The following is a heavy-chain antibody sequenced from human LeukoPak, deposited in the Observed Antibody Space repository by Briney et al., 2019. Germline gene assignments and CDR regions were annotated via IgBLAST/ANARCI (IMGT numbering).Heavy chain of an antibody. CDR2: LSYDGSNK. Sequence: GRSLRLSCAASGFTFSSYAMHWVRQAPGKGLEWVAVLSYDGSNKYYADSVKGRFTISRDNSKNTLYLQMNSLRAEDTAVYYCARGSGSSGYYYFDYWGQGTLVTVSS. V-gene: IGHV3-30*04. CDR3: ARGSGSSGYYYFDY. J-gene: IGHJ4*02. CDR1: GFTFSSYA. D-gene: IGHD3-22*01.